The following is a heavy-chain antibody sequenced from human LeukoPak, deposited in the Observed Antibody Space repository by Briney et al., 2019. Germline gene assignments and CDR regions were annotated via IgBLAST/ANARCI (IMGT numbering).Heavy chain of an antibody. D-gene: IGHD3-10*01. J-gene: IGHJ4*02. CDR1: GYTFTSYD. CDR3: TTYGSGRKFDY. V-gene: IGHV1-8*01. Sequence: ASVKVSCKASGYTFTSYDTNWVRQATGQGLEWMGWMNPNIGNTGYAQKFQGRVTMTRNTSIRTAYMELSSLRSEDTAVYYWTTYGSGRKFDYWGQGILVTVSS. CDR2: MNPNIGNT.